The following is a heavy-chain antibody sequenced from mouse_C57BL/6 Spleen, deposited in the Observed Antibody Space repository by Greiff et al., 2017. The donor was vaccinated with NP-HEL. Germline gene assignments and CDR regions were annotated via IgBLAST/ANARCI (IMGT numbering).Heavy chain of an antibody. CDR3: TTSQVGGSHTFWYFDV. Sequence: DVKLQESGAELVRPGASVKLSCTASGFNIKDDYMHWVKQRPEQGLEWIGWIDPENGDTEYASKFQGKATITADTSSNTAYLQLSSLTSEDTAVYYCTTSQVGGSHTFWYFDVWGTGTTVTVSS. D-gene: IGHD1-1*02. J-gene: IGHJ1*03. V-gene: IGHV14-4*01. CDR1: GFNIKDDY. CDR2: IDPENGDT.